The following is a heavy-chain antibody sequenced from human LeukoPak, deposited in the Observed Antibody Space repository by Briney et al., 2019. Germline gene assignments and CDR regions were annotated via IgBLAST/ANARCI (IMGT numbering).Heavy chain of an antibody. J-gene: IGHJ4*02. CDR3: ARDSRDHYDSSSSVYYFDY. V-gene: IGHV4-39*07. Sequence: SETLSLTCTVSGGSISSSGQYWVWIRQPPGKGLEWIGSMYYSGSTYYNSSLKSRVTISGDTSKNQFSLKLSSMTAADTAVYYCARDSRDHYDSSSSVYYFDYWGQGTLVTVSS. CDR2: MYYSGST. D-gene: IGHD3-22*01. CDR1: GGSISSSGQY.